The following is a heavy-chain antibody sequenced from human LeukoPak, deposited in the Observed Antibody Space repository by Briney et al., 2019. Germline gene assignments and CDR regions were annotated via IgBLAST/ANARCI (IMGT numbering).Heavy chain of an antibody. D-gene: IGHD3-16*02. CDR3: ARAPATYVWGSYRPYFDY. V-gene: IGHV4-34*01. CDR1: GGSFSGYY. Sequence: SETLSLTCAVYGGSFSGYYWSWIRQPPGKGLEWIGEINHSGSTNYNPSLKSRVTISVDTSKNQFSLKLSSVTAADTAVYYCARAPATYVWGSYRPYFDYWGQGTLVTVSS. CDR2: INHSGST. J-gene: IGHJ4*02.